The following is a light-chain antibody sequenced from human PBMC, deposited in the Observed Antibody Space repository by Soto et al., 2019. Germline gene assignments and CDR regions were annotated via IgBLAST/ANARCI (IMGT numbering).Light chain of an antibody. CDR1: QSVSSNY. CDR2: DVS. CDR3: QQYGRSPT. V-gene: IGKV3-20*01. Sequence: EIVLTQSPGTLSLTRGERATLSCRSSQSVSSNYLAWYQQKPDQAPRLVIYDVSGRATGIPDRFSGSGSGTDFTLTISRLEPEDFAVYYCQQYGRSPTFGQGTKVEIK. J-gene: IGKJ1*01.